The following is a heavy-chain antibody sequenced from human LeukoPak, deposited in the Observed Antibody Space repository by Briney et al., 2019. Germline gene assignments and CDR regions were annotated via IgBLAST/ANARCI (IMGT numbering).Heavy chain of an antibody. D-gene: IGHD5-18*01. Sequence: SETLSLTCAVYGGSFSGYYWSWIRQPPGKGLEWIGEINHSGSTNYNPSLKSRVTISVDTSNNQFSLKLSSVTAADTAVYYCARRAAMVSIDYWGQGTLVTVSS. V-gene: IGHV4-34*01. CDR3: ARRAAMVSIDY. CDR1: GGSFSGYY. J-gene: IGHJ4*02. CDR2: INHSGST.